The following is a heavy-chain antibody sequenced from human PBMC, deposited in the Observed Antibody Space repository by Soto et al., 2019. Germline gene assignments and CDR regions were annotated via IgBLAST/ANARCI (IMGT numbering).Heavy chain of an antibody. J-gene: IGHJ4*02. CDR1: GFTFSSSA. CDR3: AKGRVVVAPTPPFDS. D-gene: IGHD2-15*01. CDR2: ITGSGTST. Sequence: EVQLLESGGGLVQPGGSLRLSCAASGFTFSSSAMNWVRQAPGSGLEWVSGITGSGTSTFFADSVKGRFTISRDNSKTTLYLQMNSLRAEDTAVYYCAKGRVVVAPTPPFDSCGQGTLVTVSS. V-gene: IGHV3-23*01.